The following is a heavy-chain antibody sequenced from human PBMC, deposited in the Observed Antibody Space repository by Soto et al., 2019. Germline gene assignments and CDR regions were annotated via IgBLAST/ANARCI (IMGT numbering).Heavy chain of an antibody. J-gene: IGHJ6*02. CDR2: ISYDGSNK. CDR1: GFTFSSYG. CDR3: AKERSGYYGMDV. Sequence: QVQLVESGGGVVQPGRSLRLSCAASGFTFSSYGMHWVRQAPGKGLEWVAVISYDGSNKYYADSVKGRFTISRDNSKNTLYLQMNSLRAEDTAVYYCAKERSGYYGMDVWGQGTTVTVSS. D-gene: IGHD1-26*01. V-gene: IGHV3-30*18.